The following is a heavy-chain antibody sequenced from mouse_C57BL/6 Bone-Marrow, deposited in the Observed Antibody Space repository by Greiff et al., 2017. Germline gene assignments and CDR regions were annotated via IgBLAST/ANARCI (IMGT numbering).Heavy chain of an antibody. J-gene: IGHJ2*01. Sequence: EVQLVESGGGLVKPGGSLKLSCAASGFTFSSYAMSWVRQTPEKRLEWVATISDGGSYTYYPDNVKGRFTISRDNAKNNLYLQMSHLKSEDTAMYYCAGEVTTGDYFDYWGQGTTLTVSS. CDR1: GFTFSSYA. V-gene: IGHV5-4*01. D-gene: IGHD1-1*01. CDR3: AGEVTTGDYFDY. CDR2: ISDGGSYT.